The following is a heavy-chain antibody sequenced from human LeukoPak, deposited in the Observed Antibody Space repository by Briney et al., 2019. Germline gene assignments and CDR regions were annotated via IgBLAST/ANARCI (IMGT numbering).Heavy chain of an antibody. J-gene: IGHJ6*02. V-gene: IGHV3-74*01. CDR1: GFTFSSYW. CDR3: ARTYYYDSSGYYFYYYYYGMDV. CDR2: INSDGSST. D-gene: IGHD3-22*01. Sequence: GESLKISCAASGFTFSSYWMHWVRQAPGKGLVWVSRINSDGSSTSYADSVKGRFTISRDNAKNTLYLQMNSLRAEDTAVYYCARTYYYDSSGYYFYYYYYGMDVWGQGTTVTVSS.